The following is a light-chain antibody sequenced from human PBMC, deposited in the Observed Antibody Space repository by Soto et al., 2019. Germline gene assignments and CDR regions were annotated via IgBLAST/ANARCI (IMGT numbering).Light chain of an antibody. CDR3: QQYKNWPPLT. CDR1: QSISSN. Sequence: EIVMTQSPATLSVSPGGRATLSCRASQSISSNLAWIQQKPGQAPRLLIYGASTRATGIPARFSGSGSGTEFTLTINSLQSEDFAVYFCQQYKNWPPLTFGQGTKVEIK. CDR2: GAS. J-gene: IGKJ1*01. V-gene: IGKV3-15*01.